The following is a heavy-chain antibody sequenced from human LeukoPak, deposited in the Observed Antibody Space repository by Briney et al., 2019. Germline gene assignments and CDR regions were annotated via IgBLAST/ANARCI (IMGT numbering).Heavy chain of an antibody. Sequence: GGSLRLSCAASEFSVGRNYMTWVRQAPGKGLEWVSLIYSGGSTYYADSVKGRYTISRDNSKNTLYLQMNSLRAEDTAVYYCARDPNIAPAGASYYYYYMDIWGKGTTVIVSS. J-gene: IGHJ6*03. D-gene: IGHD6-25*01. CDR3: ARDPNIAPAGASYYYYYMDI. V-gene: IGHV3-66*01. CDR2: IYSGGST. CDR1: EFSVGRNY.